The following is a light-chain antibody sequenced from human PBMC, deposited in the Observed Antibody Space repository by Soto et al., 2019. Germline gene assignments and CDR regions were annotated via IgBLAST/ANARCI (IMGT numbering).Light chain of an antibody. CDR1: SSDVGNYDY. J-gene: IGLJ1*01. Sequence: QSALTQPRSVSGSPGQSVTISCTGTSSDVGNYDYVSWYLQHPGKAPKVLISDVSRRHSGVPDRFSGSKSGNTASLTISGLLVEDEGDYYCCSYAGTSTYGFGSGTKVTVL. V-gene: IGLV2-11*01. CDR3: CSYAGTSTYG. CDR2: DVS.